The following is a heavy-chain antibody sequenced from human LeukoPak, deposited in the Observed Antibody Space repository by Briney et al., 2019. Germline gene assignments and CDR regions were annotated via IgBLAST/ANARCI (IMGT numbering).Heavy chain of an antibody. CDR2: ITSSGSYR. J-gene: IGHJ4*02. Sequence: PGGSLRLSCAASGFTFSRHAMNWVRQAPGEGLERVSPITSSGSYRYHSDSVKGRFTISRDNAKNSLYLQMNSLRVEDTAVYYCASENIVTTSGALFDYWGQGTLVTVSS. CDR1: GFTFSRHA. V-gene: IGHV3-21*01. CDR3: ASENIVTTSGALFDY. D-gene: IGHD5-12*01.